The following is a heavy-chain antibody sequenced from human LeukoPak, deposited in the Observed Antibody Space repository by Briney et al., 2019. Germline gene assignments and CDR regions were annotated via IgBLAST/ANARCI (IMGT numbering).Heavy chain of an antibody. CDR3: AKDHGYDYGDYFDY. CDR2: IAHDGSNK. D-gene: IGHD5-12*01. CDR1: GFTFSSHA. V-gene: IGHV3-30*04. Sequence: PGGSLRLSCAASGFTFSSHAMQWVRQAPGKGLEWVAAIAHDGSNKYHADSVKGRFTISRDNSKTTVYMEMNSLRADDTAVYYCAKDHGYDYGDYFDYWGQGILVTVSS. J-gene: IGHJ4*02.